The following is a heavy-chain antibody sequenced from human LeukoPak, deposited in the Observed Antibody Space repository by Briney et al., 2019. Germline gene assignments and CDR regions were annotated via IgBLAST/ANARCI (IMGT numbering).Heavy chain of an antibody. CDR1: GYTFTSYY. CDR2: INPSGGST. D-gene: IGHD4-17*01. J-gene: IGHJ4*02. V-gene: IGHV1-46*01. Sequence: ASVKVSCKASGYTFTSYYMHWVRQAPGQGLEWMGIINPSGGSTNYAQKLQGRVTMTTDTSTSTAYMELRSLRSEDTAVYYCARDSLYGVVDYWGQGTLVTVSS. CDR3: ARDSLYGVVDY.